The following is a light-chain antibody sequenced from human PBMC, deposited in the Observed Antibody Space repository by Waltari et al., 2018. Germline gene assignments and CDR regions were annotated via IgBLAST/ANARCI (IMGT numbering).Light chain of an antibody. CDR2: NNN. V-gene: IGLV1-44*01. Sequence: QSVLTQPPSASGTPGQRVTISCSGSSSNIGTNTVNWYQQLPGTAPKLLIYNNNQWPSGVPDLFSGSKSGTSASLAISGLQSEDEADYYGAAWDDSLNGFYVFGTGTKVTVL. J-gene: IGLJ1*01. CDR1: SSNIGTNT. CDR3: AAWDDSLNGFYV.